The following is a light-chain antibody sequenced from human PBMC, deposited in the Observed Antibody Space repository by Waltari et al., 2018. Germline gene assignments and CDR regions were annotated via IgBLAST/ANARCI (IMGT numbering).Light chain of an antibody. CDR2: DGS. CDR1: SSDFAVFNY. V-gene: IGLV2-14*01. J-gene: IGLJ3*02. Sequence: QSALTQSASVSGSPGQSITISCTGTSSDFAVFNYFSWYHQHPGKAPHLMIYDGSKRPSGVSNRFSGSKSGNTASLTISGLQAEDEADYYCSSYTSTWVFGGGTKLTVL. CDR3: SSYTSTWV.